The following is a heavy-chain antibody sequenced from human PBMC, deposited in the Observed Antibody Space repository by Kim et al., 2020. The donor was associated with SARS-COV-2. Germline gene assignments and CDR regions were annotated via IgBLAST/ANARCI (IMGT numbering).Heavy chain of an antibody. Sequence: SETLSLTCTVSGGSISGYYWSWVRQPPGKGLEWIGYISYSGSANYNPSLKTRVIISVDTSKNQFSLRLGSVTAADTAVYYCARGGRSVDTAMITAYWGQGTLVTVSS. CDR3: ARGGRSVDTAMITAY. V-gene: IGHV4-59*01. CDR1: GGSISGYY. D-gene: IGHD5-18*01. CDR2: ISYSGSA. J-gene: IGHJ4*02.